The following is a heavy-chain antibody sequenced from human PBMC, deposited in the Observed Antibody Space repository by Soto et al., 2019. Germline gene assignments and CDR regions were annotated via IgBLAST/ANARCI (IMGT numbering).Heavy chain of an antibody. CDR2: IYYSGST. Sequence: SETLSLTCTVSGGSISSYYWSWIRQPPGKGLEWIGYIYYSGSTNYNPSLKSRVTISVDTSKNQFSLKLSSVTAADTAVYYCARDVEGIAVAGMGYYGMDVWGQGTTVTVS. CDR3: ARDVEGIAVAGMGYYGMDV. D-gene: IGHD6-19*01. J-gene: IGHJ6*02. CDR1: GGSISSYY. V-gene: IGHV4-59*01.